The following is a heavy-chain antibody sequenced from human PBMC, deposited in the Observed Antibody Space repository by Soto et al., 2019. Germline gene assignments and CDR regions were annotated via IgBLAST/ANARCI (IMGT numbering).Heavy chain of an antibody. D-gene: IGHD2-15*01. V-gene: IGHV4-59*01. CDR3: ARDRSGGSWAFDI. CDR2: IYYSGST. J-gene: IGHJ3*02. CDR1: GGSISSYY. Sequence: QVQLQESGPGLVKPSETLSLTCTVSGGSISSYYWSWIRQPPGKGLEWIGYIYYSGSTNYNPSLKSRVTISVDTSKNQFSLKLSSVTAADTAVYYCARDRSGGSWAFDIRGQGTMVTVSS.